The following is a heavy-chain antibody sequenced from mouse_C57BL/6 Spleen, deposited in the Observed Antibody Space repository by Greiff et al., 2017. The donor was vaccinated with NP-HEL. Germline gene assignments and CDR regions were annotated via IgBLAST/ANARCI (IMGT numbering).Heavy chain of an antibody. CDR2: ISSGSSTI. Sequence: EVQLVESGGGLVKPGGSLKLSCAASGFTFSDYGMHWVRQAPEKGLEWVAYISSGSSTIYYADTVKGRFTIARDNAKNTLFLQMTSLRSEDTAMYYCARGLDYDGFAYWGQGTLVTVAA. CDR1: GFTFSDYG. V-gene: IGHV5-17*01. J-gene: IGHJ3*01. D-gene: IGHD2-4*01. CDR3: ARGLDYDGFAY.